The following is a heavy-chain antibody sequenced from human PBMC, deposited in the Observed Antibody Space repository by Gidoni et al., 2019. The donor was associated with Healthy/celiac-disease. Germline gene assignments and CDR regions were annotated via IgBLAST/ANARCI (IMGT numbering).Heavy chain of an antibody. V-gene: IGHV3-9*01. J-gene: IGHJ3*02. CDR2: ISWNSGSI. CDR1: GFPFDDYA. Sequence: EVQLVESGGGLVQPGRSLILSCASSGFPFDDYAMHWVRQAPGKGLEWVSGISWNSGSIGYADSVKGRFTISRDNAKNSLYLQMNSLRAEDTALYYCAKPLNYGDYGNDAFDIWGQGTMVTVSS. CDR3: AKPLNYGDYGNDAFDI. D-gene: IGHD4-17*01.